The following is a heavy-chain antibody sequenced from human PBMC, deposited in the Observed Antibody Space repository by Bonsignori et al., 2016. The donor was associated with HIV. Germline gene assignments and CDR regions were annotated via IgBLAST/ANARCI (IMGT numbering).Heavy chain of an antibody. Sequence: WIRQPPGKGLEWVSSISSSSSYIYYADSVKGRFTISRDNAKNSLYLQMNSLRAEDTAVYYCARTRYPMPYQRLYFQHWGQGTLVTVSS. J-gene: IGHJ1*01. D-gene: IGHD2-2*01. V-gene: IGHV3-21*01. CDR2: ISSSSSYI. CDR3: ARTRYPMPYQRLYFQH.